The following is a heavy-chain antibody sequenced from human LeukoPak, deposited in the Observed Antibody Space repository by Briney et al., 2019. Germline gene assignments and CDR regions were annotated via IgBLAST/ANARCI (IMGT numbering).Heavy chain of an antibody. D-gene: IGHD1-1*01. V-gene: IGHV3-23*01. J-gene: IGHJ4*02. CDR2: ITTSGAST. CDR1: GFTFNYYA. CDR3: ARDYPTSGIVTLFDY. Sequence: GGSLRLSCASSGFTFNYYAMTWVRQAPGKGVEGVSSITTSGASTYYADSVKGRFTISRDNSKTSLYLQMTSLRAEDTAVYYCARDYPTSGIVTLFDYRGQGTLVTVSS.